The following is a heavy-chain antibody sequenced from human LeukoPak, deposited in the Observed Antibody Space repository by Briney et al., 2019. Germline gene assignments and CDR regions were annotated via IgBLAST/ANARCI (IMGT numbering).Heavy chain of an antibody. CDR2: ISSSSSYI. CDR1: GFTFSSYS. D-gene: IGHD3-10*01. V-gene: IGHV3-21*01. CDR3: ARVGVRGVNGRAYFDY. J-gene: IGHJ4*02. Sequence: GGSLRLSCAASGFTFSSYSMNWVRQAPGKGLEWVSSISSSSSYIYYADSVKGRFTISRDNAKNSLYLQMNSLRAEDTAVYYCARVGVRGVNGRAYFDYWGQGTLVTVSS.